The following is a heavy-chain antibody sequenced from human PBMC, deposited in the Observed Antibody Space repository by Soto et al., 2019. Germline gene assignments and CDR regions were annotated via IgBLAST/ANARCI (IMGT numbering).Heavy chain of an antibody. CDR3: ARAHYDILTGYYPGFLGYGMDV. CDR2: ISSSSSTI. D-gene: IGHD3-9*01. V-gene: IGHV3-48*02. Sequence: GGSLRLSCAASGFTFSSYSMNWVRQAPGKGLEWVSYISSSSSTIYYADSVKGRFTISRDNAKNSLYLQMNSLRDEDTAVYYCARAHYDILTGYYPGFLGYGMDVWGQGTTVTVSS. J-gene: IGHJ6*02. CDR1: GFTFSSYS.